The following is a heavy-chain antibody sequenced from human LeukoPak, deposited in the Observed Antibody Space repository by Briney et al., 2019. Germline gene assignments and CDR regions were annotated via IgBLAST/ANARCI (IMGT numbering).Heavy chain of an antibody. CDR3: AKVGTGSGYYRFDY. V-gene: IGHV3-30*02. CDR1: GFTFISYA. CDR2: IWYDGSNK. Sequence: GGSLRLSCAASGFTFISYAMHWVRQAPGKGLEWVALIWYDGSNKYYADSVKGRFTISRDNSKNTLYLQMNSLRAEDTAVYYCAKVGTGSGYYRFDYWGQGTLVTVSS. D-gene: IGHD3-22*01. J-gene: IGHJ4*02.